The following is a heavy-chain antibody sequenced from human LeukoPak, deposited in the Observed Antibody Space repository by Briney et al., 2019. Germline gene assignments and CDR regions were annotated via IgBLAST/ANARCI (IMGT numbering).Heavy chain of an antibody. J-gene: IGHJ4*02. CDR1: GYTFTGYY. CDR3: ARRPFSGSYYDY. CDR2: INPNSGGT. Sequence: GASVKVSCKASGYTFTGYYMHWVRQAPGQGLEWMGWINPNSGGTNYAQKFQGRVTITRDTSASTAYMELSSLRSEDMAVYYCARRPFSGSYYDYWGQGTLVTVSS. V-gene: IGHV1-2*02. D-gene: IGHD1-26*01.